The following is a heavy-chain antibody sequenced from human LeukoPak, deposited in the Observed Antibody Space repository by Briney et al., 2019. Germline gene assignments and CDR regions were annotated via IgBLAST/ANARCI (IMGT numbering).Heavy chain of an antibody. Sequence: KPSETLSLTCAVYGGSFSGYYWSWIRQPPGKGLEWIGEINHSGSTNYNPSLKSRVTISVDTSKNQFSPKLSSVTAADTAVYYCARSRGVMVFDYWGQGTLVTVSS. CDR3: ARSRGVMVFDY. J-gene: IGHJ4*02. D-gene: IGHD3-10*01. CDR1: GGSFSGYY. V-gene: IGHV4-34*01. CDR2: INHSGST.